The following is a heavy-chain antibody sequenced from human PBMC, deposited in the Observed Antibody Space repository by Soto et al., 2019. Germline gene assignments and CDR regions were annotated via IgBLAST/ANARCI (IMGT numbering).Heavy chain of an antibody. D-gene: IGHD3-22*01. V-gene: IGHV1-58*01. CDR1: GFTFTSSA. Sequence: SVKVFCKASGFTFTSSAVQWVRQARGQRLEWIGWIVVGSGNTNYAQKFQERVTITRDMSTSTAYMELSSLRSEDTAVYYCAAKPHSYYYDSSGYYAFDIWGQGTMVTVSS. CDR2: IVVGSGNT. J-gene: IGHJ3*02. CDR3: AAKPHSYYYDSSGYYAFDI.